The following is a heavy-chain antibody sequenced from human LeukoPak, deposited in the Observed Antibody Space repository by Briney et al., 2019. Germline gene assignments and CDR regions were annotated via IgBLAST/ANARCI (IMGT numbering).Heavy chain of an antibody. D-gene: IGHD6-13*01. J-gene: IGHJ4*02. CDR1: GGTFSSYA. CDR2: IIPILGIA. V-gene: IGHV1-69*04. CDR3: ARATPVSLAAAGTFDY. Sequence: SVKVSCKASGGTFSSYAISWVRQAPGQGLEWMGRIIPILGIANYAQKFQGRVTITADKSTSTAYMELSSLRSDDTAVYYCARATPVSLAAAGTFDYWGQGTLVTVSS.